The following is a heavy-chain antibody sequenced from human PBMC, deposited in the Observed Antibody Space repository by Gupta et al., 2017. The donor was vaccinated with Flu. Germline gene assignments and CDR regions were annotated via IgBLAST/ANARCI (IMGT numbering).Heavy chain of an antibody. Sequence: VQLVPSGAEVKKPGSSGKVSGKTSGGTFAAHIIYWLRQAPGERLEWMGRTIPILAMANFAQKVQGRVMITTDKSKTTAYMELRSLRSEDTAVYYCATSYGSGNSPCDNWGQGTQVTVSS. CDR1: GGTFAAHI. CDR2: TIPILAMA. CDR3: ATSYGSGNSPCDN. V-gene: IGHV1-69*02. D-gene: IGHD3-10*01. J-gene: IGHJ4*02.